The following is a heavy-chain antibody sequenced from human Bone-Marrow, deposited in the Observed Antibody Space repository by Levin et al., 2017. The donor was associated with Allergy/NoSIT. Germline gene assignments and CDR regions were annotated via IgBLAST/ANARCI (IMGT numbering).Heavy chain of an antibody. J-gene: IGHJ4*02. Sequence: PGGSLRLSCAVSGLSFNRENMNWVRQAPGKGLEWVAYISSDSSRIYYADSLKGRFTISRDNAKSSLYLQMNSLRDEDTAVYYCARDLGWETRPTCCYWGQGTLVAVSS. CDR2: ISSDSSRI. D-gene: IGHD1-26*01. CDR3: ARDLGWETRPTCCY. CDR1: GLSFNREN. V-gene: IGHV3-48*02.